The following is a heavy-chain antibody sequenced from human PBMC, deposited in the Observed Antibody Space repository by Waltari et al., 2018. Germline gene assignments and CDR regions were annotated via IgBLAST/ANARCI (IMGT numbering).Heavy chain of an antibody. Sequence: EVQVVESGGDLVRPGGSLRLSCVASGFNFGNYWMNWVRQIPGKGLGWVAKIKGYGSEILYADSVKGRFTISRDNARNTLYVEMNNLRVEDTAVYFCATVRYWGQGTLVTVSS. CDR2: IKGYGSEI. J-gene: IGHJ4*02. CDR1: GFNFGNYW. V-gene: IGHV3-7*01. CDR3: ATVRY.